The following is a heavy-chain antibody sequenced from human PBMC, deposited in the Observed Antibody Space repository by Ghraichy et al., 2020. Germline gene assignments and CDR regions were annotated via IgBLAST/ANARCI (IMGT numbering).Heavy chain of an antibody. J-gene: IGHJ5*02. Sequence: ASVKVSCKASGYTFTGYYMHWVRQAPGQGLEWMGWINPNSGGTNYAQKFQGRVTMTRDTSISTAYMELSRLRSDDTAVYYCARGPHSGSSGWYPDWFDPWGQGTLVTVSS. V-gene: IGHV1-2*02. D-gene: IGHD6-19*01. CDR1: GYTFTGYY. CDR3: ARGPHSGSSGWYPDWFDP. CDR2: INPNSGGT.